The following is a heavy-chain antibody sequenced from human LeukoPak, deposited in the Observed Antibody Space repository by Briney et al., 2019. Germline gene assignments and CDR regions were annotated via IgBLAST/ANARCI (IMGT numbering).Heavy chain of an antibody. D-gene: IGHD4-17*01. V-gene: IGHV4-59*11. J-gene: IGHJ5*02. CDR3: AGGKGYGDYSNWFDP. CDR2: ISYSGST. CDR1: GGSISNHY. Sequence: SETLSLTCTVSGGSISNHYWSWVRQPPGKGLEWVGYISYSGSTNYKPSLKSRLTISGDTSKNQFSLKLSSVTAADTAVYYCAGGKGYGDYSNWFDPWGQGTLVTVSS.